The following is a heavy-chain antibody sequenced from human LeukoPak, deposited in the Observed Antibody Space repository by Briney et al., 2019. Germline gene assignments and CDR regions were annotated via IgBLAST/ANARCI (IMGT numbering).Heavy chain of an antibody. D-gene: IGHD2-21*02. CDR2: IRYDGSNK. CDR3: ARVANPYIVVVTAIPDAFDI. V-gene: IGHV3-30*02. J-gene: IGHJ3*02. CDR1: RFIFSRYA. Sequence: AGGSLRLSCAASRFIFSRYAMHWVRQAPGKGLEWVAFIRYDGSNKYYADSVKGRFTISRDNSKNTLYLQMNSLRAEDTAVYYCARVANPYIVVVTAIPDAFDIWGQGTMVTVSS.